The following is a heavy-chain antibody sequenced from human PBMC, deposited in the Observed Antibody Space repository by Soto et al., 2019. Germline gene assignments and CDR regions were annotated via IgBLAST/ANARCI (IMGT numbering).Heavy chain of an antibody. V-gene: IGHV1-46*01. CDR3: AREGSEYYDSSGYPSLDY. Sequence: GASVKVSCKASGYTFTSYYMHWVRQAPGQGLEWMGIINPSGGSTSYAQKFQGRVTMTRDTSTSTVYVELSSLRSEDTAVYYCAREGSEYYDSSGYPSLDYWGQGTLVTVSS. D-gene: IGHD3-22*01. CDR2: INPSGGST. CDR1: GYTFTSYY. J-gene: IGHJ4*02.